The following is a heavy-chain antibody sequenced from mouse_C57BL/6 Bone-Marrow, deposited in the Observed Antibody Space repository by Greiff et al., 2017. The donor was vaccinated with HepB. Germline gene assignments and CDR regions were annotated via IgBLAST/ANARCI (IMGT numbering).Heavy chain of an antibody. CDR3: ASYYDGFAY. Sequence: EVQLQQPGPELVKPGASVKISCKASGYSFTGYYMNWVKQSPEKSLEWIGEINPSTGGTNYNQKFKAKATLTVDKSSSTAYMQLKSLTSEDSAVYYCASYYDGFAYWGQGTLVTVSA. V-gene: IGHV1-42*01. D-gene: IGHD2-4*01. CDR2: INPSTGGT. J-gene: IGHJ3*01. CDR1: GYSFTGYY.